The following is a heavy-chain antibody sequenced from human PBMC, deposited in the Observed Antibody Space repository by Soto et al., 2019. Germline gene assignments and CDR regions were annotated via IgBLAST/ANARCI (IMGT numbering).Heavy chain of an antibody. CDR1: GGTFSSYT. D-gene: IGHD3-10*01. Sequence: QVQLVQSGAEVKKPGSSVKVSCKASGGTFSSYTISWVRQAPGQGLEWMGRIIPILGITNYAQKFQARSTNTANKSTSTAYMELSSLRAEDTAVYYCARSLHHHLITMVRGESFPFDPWCQGTLVTVSS. CDR3: ARSLHHHLITMVRGESFPFDP. J-gene: IGHJ5*02. V-gene: IGHV1-69*02. CDR2: IIPILGIT.